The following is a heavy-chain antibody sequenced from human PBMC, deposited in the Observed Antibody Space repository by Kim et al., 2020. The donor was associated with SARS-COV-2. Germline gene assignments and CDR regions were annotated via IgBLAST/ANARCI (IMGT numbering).Heavy chain of an antibody. Sequence: GGSLRLSCAASGFTFSSYAMHWVRQAPGKGLEWVAVISYDGSNKYYADSVKGRFTISRDNSKNTLYLQMNSLRAEDTAVYYCARESPITMVTAFDYWGQGTLVTVSS. CDR3: ARESPITMVTAFDY. V-gene: IGHV3-30*04. J-gene: IGHJ4*02. D-gene: IGHD3-10*01. CDR2: ISYDGSNK. CDR1: GFTFSSYA.